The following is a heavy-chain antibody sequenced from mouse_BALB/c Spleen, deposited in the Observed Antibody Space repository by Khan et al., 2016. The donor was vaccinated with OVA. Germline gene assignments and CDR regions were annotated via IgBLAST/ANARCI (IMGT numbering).Heavy chain of an antibody. CDR3: ARTYGSDFDN. J-gene: IGHJ2*01. D-gene: IGHD1-1*01. Sequence: EVELQESGPELVKPGASVKISCKASGYSFTDYFMNWVKQSHGKSLEWIGRINPHIGETFYNQKFKGKATLTVDESSSTVHMELRSLASEDAAVYYCARTYGSDFDNWGQGTTLTVSS. CDR2: INPHIGET. CDR1: GYSFTDYF. V-gene: IGHV1-20*02.